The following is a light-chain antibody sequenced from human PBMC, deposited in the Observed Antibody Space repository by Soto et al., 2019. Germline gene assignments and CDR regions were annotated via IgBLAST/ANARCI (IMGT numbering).Light chain of an antibody. CDR1: QSVSNE. Sequence: ESVLTQSPGTLSVSPGEGATLSCRASQSVSNELAWYQQRPGQAPRLLIYGASTRATGIPARFSGSGSGTEFTLTISSLQSEDFAVYYCQQYNNWPPVTFGGGTKVDIK. V-gene: IGKV3-15*01. J-gene: IGKJ4*01. CDR3: QQYNNWPPVT. CDR2: GAS.